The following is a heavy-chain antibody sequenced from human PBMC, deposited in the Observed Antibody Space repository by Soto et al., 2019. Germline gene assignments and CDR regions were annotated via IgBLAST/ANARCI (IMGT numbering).Heavy chain of an antibody. J-gene: IGHJ4*02. D-gene: IGHD7-27*01. CDR1: GFTFTSCA. CDR2: IRSDGRNQ. V-gene: IGHV3-30*04. CDR3: PRDWGALASELDY. Sequence: GGSLRLSCAASGFTFTSCAMHWVRQAPGKGLEWVAVIRSDGRNQEHADSVKGRFTISRDNSKNTLYLQVSSLRSEATAVYYCPRDWGALASELDYWGLGILVTVSS.